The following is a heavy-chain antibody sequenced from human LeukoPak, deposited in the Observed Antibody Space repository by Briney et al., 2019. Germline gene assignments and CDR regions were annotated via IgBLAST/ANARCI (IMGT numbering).Heavy chain of an antibody. V-gene: IGHV1-2*04. Sequence: GASVKVSCKASGGTFSSYAISWVRQAPGQGLEWMGWINPNSGGTNYAQKFQGWVTMTRDTSISTAYMELSRLRSDDTAVYYCARDGYGDYEGYWFDPWGQGTLVTVSS. CDR1: GGTFSSYA. CDR2: INPNSGGT. D-gene: IGHD4-17*01. J-gene: IGHJ5*02. CDR3: ARDGYGDYEGYWFDP.